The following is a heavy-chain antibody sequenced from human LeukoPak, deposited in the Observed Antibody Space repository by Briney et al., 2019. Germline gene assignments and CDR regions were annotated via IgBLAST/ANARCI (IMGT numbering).Heavy chain of an antibody. J-gene: IGHJ5*02. CDR3: ARDYSGWSLDP. CDR2: ISDGGKTK. D-gene: IGHD5-12*01. CDR1: GFILSSSE. V-gene: IGHV3-48*03. Sequence: PGGSLSLSCVASGFILSSSEMNWVRQAPGKGLEWVSYISDGGKTKYSADSVKGRFTISRDNAKNSLYLQMNSLRAEDTAVYYCARDYSGWSLDPWGQGTLVTVSS.